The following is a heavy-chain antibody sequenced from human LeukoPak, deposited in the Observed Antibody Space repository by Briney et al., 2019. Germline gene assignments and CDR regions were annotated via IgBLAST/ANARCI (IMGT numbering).Heavy chain of an antibody. CDR3: ARDAARYGSGWYYDF. CDR2: IWYDGSNK. CDR1: GFTFSSYG. J-gene: IGHJ4*02. D-gene: IGHD6-19*01. Sequence: GGSLRLSCAASGFTFSSYGMHWVRQAPGKGLEWVAVIWYDGSNKYYADSVKGRFTISRDNSKNTLYLQMNSLRAEDTAVYYCARDAARYGSGWYYDFWGQGTLVTVSS. V-gene: IGHV3-33*01.